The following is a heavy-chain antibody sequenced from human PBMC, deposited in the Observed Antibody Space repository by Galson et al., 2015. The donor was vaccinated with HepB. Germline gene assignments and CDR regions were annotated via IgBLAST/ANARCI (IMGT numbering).Heavy chain of an antibody. CDR3: ARGSYSYGYWYFDL. Sequence: SLRLSCAASGFTVSSNYMSWVRQAPGKGLEWVSVIYSGGSTYYADSVKGRFTISRDNSKNTLYLQMNSLRAEDTAAYYCARGSYSYGYWYFDLWGRGTLVTVSS. CDR2: IYSGGST. V-gene: IGHV3-53*01. J-gene: IGHJ2*01. D-gene: IGHD5-18*01. CDR1: GFTVSSNY.